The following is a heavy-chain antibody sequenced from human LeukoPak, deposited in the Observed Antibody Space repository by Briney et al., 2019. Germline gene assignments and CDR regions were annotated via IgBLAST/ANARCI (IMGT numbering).Heavy chain of an antibody. J-gene: IGHJ4*02. CDR3: ARCYDFWTGYFDY. D-gene: IGHD3-3*01. Sequence: GASVKASCKTSGYAFSSFAIAWVRQAPGQGLEWMGWISTYTNTNAAQKFQGRVTMTTDTSTSTAYMELTSLRSDDTAVYYCARCYDFWTGYFDYWGQGTEVTVSS. CDR1: GYAFSSFA. CDR2: ISTYTNT. V-gene: IGHV1-18*01.